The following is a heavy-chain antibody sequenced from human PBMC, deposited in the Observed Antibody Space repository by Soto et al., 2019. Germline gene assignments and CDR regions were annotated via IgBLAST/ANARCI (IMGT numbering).Heavy chain of an antibody. V-gene: IGHV3-73*02. CDR2: TRSSANNYAT. CDR1: GFIFSDSA. D-gene: IGHD3-10*01. J-gene: IGHJ6*02. CDR3: AMDLRAPIGDYYYHVMDV. Sequence: EVQLVESGGGLVQPGESLKLSCAASGFIFSDSAIHWVRQASGKGLEWVGRTRSSANNYATSSAASLKGRFKFFRDDSKNKAYLQMNSLKTEDTAVYYCAMDLRAPIGDYYYHVMDVWGQGTTVTVSS.